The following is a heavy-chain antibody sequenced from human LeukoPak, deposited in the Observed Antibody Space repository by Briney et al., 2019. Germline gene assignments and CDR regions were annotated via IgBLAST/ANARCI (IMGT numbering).Heavy chain of an antibody. V-gene: IGHV3-53*01. CDR1: GFTLSSNY. D-gene: IGHD5-12*01. J-gene: IGHJ4*02. CDR3: ASTSIIRGYDHDQYY. Sequence: GGSLRLSCAASGFTLSSNYMSWVRQAPGRGLEWVSVIHSDGITYYADSVKGRFTISRDNSINTLYLQMSNLRAADTALYYCASTSIIRGYDHDQYYWGQGTLVTVSS. CDR2: IHSDGIT.